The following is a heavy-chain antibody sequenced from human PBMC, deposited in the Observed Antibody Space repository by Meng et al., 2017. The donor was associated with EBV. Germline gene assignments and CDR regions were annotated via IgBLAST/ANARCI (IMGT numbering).Heavy chain of an antibody. J-gene: IGHJ4*02. CDR2: INPNSGGT. CDR1: GYTFTGYY. CDR3: ARVGIAVAGTGDY. Sequence: QWQLVQSRAEVKKPGASVKVSCKSSGYTFTGYYMHWVRQAPGQGLEWMGQINPNSGGTNYAQKFQGRVTMARDTSISTAYMELSRLRSDDTAVYYCARVGIAVAGTGDYWGQGTLVTVSS. V-gene: IGHV1-2*06. D-gene: IGHD6-19*01.